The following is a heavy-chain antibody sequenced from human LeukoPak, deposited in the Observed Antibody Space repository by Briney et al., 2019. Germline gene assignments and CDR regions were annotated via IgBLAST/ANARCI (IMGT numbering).Heavy chain of an antibody. J-gene: IGHJ3*02. CDR3: ARESITMIVVVREDDAFDI. CDR1: GYTFTSYG. D-gene: IGHD3-22*01. CDR2: ISAYNGNT. V-gene: IGHV1-18*01. Sequence: ASVKVSCKASGYTFTSYGISWVRQAPGQGLEWVGWISAYNGNTNYAQKLQGRVTMTTDTSTSTAYMELRSLRSEDTAVYYCARESITMIVVVREDDAFDIWGQGTMVTVSS.